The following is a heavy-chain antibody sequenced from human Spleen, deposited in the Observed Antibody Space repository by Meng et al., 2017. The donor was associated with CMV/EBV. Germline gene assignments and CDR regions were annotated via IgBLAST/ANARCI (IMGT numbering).Heavy chain of an antibody. Sequence: SGPTLVKPTQTLTLTCTFSGFSLNTIGLGVGWIRQPPGKALEWLALIYWNDDKRYSPSLKNRLTISKDTSNNQVVLTMANVDPVDTATYSCALTPYDPSGYSPAFHFWGQGTMVTVSS. CDR1: GFSLNTIGLG. CDR3: ALTPYDPSGYSPAFHF. J-gene: IGHJ3*01. V-gene: IGHV2-5*01. CDR2: IYWNDDK. D-gene: IGHD3-22*01.